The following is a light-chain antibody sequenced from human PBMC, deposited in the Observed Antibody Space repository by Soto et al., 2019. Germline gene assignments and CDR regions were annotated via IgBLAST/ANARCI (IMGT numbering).Light chain of an antibody. CDR1: SGHSSNA. CDR2: VNSDGSH. V-gene: IGLV4-69*01. Sequence: QPVLTQSPSASASLGASVKLTCTLNSGHSSNAIAWHQQQPEKGPRYLMKVNSDGSHSKGDGIPDRFSGSRSGAERYLTISRLQSEDEADYYCQTWGAGILVFGGGTKLTVL. J-gene: IGLJ2*01. CDR3: QTWGAGILV.